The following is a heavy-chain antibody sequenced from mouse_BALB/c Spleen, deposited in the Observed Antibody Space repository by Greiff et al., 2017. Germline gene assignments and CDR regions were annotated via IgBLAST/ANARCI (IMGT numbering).Heavy chain of an antibody. CDR1: GFTFSSFG. J-gene: IGHJ2*01. Sequence: EVQLVESGGGLVQPGGSRKLSCAASGFTFSSFGMHWVRQAPEKGLEWVVYISSGSSTIYYADTVKGRFTISRDNPKNTLFLQMTSLRSEDTAMYYCARGLLSFDYWGQGTTLTVSS. CDR3: ARGLLSFDY. V-gene: IGHV5-17*02. CDR2: ISSGSSTI.